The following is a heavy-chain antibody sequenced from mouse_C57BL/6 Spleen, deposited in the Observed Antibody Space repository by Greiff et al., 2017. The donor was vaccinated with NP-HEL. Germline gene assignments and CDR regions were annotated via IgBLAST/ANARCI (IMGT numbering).Heavy chain of an antibody. CDR2: IYPGDGDT. CDR3: AREDGYLSYAMDY. Sequence: QVQLKESGPELVKPGASVKISCKASGYAFSSSWMNWVKQRPGKGLEWIGRIYPGDGDTNYNGKFKGKATLTADKSSSTAYMQLSSLTSEDSAVYFCAREDGYLSYAMDYWGQGTSVTVSS. V-gene: IGHV1-82*01. D-gene: IGHD2-3*01. CDR1: GYAFSSSW. J-gene: IGHJ4*01.